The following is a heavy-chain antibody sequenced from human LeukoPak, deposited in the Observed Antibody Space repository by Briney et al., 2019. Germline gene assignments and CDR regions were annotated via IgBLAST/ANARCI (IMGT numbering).Heavy chain of an antibody. CDR3: ARASDFGRRGYYYMDV. V-gene: IGHV4-39*07. CDR2: IYYSGST. J-gene: IGHJ6*03. CDR1: GGSISSSSYY. Sequence: SETLSLTCTVSGGSISSSSYYWGWIRQPPGKGLEWIGSIYYSGSTYYNPSLKSRVTISVDTSKNQFSLKLSSVTAADTAVYYCARASDFGRRGYYYMDVWGKGTTVTVSS. D-gene: IGHD3-16*01.